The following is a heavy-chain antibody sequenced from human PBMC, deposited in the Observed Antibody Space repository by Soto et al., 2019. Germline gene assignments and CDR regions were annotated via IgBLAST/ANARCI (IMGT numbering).Heavy chain of an antibody. Sequence: QVQLVESGGGVVQPGRSLRLSCAASGFTFSSYGMHWVRQAPGKGLEWVAVISYDGSNKYYADSVKGRFTISRDNSKNTLYLQMNSLRAEDTAVYYCAKDPATYDYGDYWGQGTLVTVSS. CDR1: GFTFSSYG. J-gene: IGHJ4*02. CDR2: ISYDGSNK. CDR3: AKDPATYDYGDY. D-gene: IGHD2-2*01. V-gene: IGHV3-30*18.